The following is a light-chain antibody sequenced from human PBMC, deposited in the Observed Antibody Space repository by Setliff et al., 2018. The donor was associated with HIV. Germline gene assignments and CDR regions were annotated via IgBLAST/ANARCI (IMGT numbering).Light chain of an antibody. J-gene: IGLJ1*01. CDR3: YSYTSSDTYV. CDR2: EVT. CDR1: SGDVGAYNR. Sequence: QSALTQPPSVSGSPGQSVTISCTGTSGDVGAYNRVSWYQQAPGTAPKVIIYEVTNRPSGVPDRFSGSKSGNTASLTISGLQAEDEADYYCYSYTSSDTYVFGTGTKATV. V-gene: IGLV2-18*02.